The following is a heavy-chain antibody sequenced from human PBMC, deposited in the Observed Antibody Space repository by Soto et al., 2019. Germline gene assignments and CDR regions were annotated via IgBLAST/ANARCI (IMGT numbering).Heavy chain of an antibody. V-gene: IGHV4-4*07. CDR2: VYTSGSP. Sequence: SETLSLTCTVSGGSISNYYWSWIRQPAGKGLEWIGRVYTSGSPNYNPSLKSRVTMSVDTSKNQFSLKLNSVTAADTAVYYCVRASPNWFDPWGQGTLVTVSS. CDR1: GGSISNYY. J-gene: IGHJ5*02. CDR3: VRASPNWFDP.